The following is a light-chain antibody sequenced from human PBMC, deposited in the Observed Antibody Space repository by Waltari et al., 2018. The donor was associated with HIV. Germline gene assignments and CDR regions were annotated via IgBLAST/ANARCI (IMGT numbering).Light chain of an antibody. V-gene: IGLV1-51*01. CDR1: SSTLGNNY. J-gene: IGLJ2*01. CDR2: DSN. Sequence: QSVLTQPPSVSAAPGQTVTISCSGSSSTLGNNYLSLYQHPPGTAPKLLIYDSNKRPSGIPDRFSGSKSGTSATLGITGLQTGDEADYYCATWDGSLSIDVVFGGGTKLTVL. CDR3: ATWDGSLSIDVV.